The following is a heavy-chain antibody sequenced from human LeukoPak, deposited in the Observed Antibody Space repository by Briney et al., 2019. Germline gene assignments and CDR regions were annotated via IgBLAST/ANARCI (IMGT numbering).Heavy chain of an antibody. V-gene: IGHV3-33*06. CDR3: AKGTDFWSGYVFDY. CDR1: GFTFSSYG. J-gene: IGHJ4*02. Sequence: GGSLRLSCAASGFTFSSYGMHWVRQAPGKGLEWVAVIWYDGSDKYYADSVKGRFTISRDNSKNTLYLQMNSLRAEDTAVYYCAKGTDFWSGYVFDYWGQGTLVTVSS. CDR2: IWYDGSDK. D-gene: IGHD3-3*01.